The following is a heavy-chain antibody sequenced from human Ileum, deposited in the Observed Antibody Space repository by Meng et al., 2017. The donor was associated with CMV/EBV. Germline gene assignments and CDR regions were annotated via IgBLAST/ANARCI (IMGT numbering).Heavy chain of an antibody. CDR3: GRQRSAIAAAPIDY. J-gene: IGHJ4*02. Sequence: ASVKVSCKASGYTFTSYGISWVRQAPGQGLEWMGWISAYNGNTNYAQKLQGRVTMNTDTSTSTAYMELRSLRSDDTAVYYCGRQRSAIAAAPIDYWGQGTLVTVSS. V-gene: IGHV1-18*01. CDR1: GYTFTSYG. D-gene: IGHD6-13*01. CDR2: ISAYNGNT.